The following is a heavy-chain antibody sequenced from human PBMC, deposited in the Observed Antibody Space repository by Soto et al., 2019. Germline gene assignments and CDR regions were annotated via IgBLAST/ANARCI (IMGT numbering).Heavy chain of an antibody. CDR3: AKVQRVERYCDFWRASIMRPDAFDI. Sequence: EVQLLESGGGLVEPGGSLRLSCAASGFTLRTYVMSWVRQPPGKGLEWVSSISGSDGTSYYGDSVKGLFTISRDNSKNALYLKMKRLGGDDTSVYYCAKVQRVERYCDFWRASIMRPDAFDIWGHGTMVTVSS. D-gene: IGHD3-3*01. CDR2: ISGSDGTS. V-gene: IGHV3-23*01. CDR1: GFTLRTYV. J-gene: IGHJ3*02.